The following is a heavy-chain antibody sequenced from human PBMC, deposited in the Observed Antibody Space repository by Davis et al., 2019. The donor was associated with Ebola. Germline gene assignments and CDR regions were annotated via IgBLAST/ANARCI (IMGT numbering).Heavy chain of an antibody. CDR3: ARDRWETNGDFIYFDN. CDR2: IFHGGNT. D-gene: IGHD4-17*01. V-gene: IGHV4-59*12. CDR1: GGSINHYF. Sequence: SETLSLTCTVSGGSINHYFWTWIRQPPGKGLEWIGEIFHGGNTNYNPSLKGRVTMSLDKSKNQFSLNLSSVTAADTAMYYCARDRWETNGDFIYFDNWGQGTLVAVSS. J-gene: IGHJ4*02.